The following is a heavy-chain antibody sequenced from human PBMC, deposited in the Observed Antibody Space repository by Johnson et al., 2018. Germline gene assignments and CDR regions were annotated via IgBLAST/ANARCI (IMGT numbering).Heavy chain of an antibody. V-gene: IGHV3-30*03. CDR1: GFTFSSYG. CDR2: ISYDGSNK. D-gene: IGHD6-19*01. J-gene: IGHJ6*03. CDR3: ARESASSGWYHYYMDV. Sequence: QVQLLETGGGVVQPGRSLRLSCAASGFTFSSYGMHWVRQAPGKGLEWVAVISYDGSNKYYADSVKGRFTISRDNSQNTLYLQMNSRRAEDTAVYYCARESASSGWYHYYMDVWGKGTTFTVSS.